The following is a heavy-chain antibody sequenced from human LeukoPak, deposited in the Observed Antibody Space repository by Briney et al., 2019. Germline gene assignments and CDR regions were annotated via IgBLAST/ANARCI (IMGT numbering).Heavy chain of an antibody. CDR2: ISGYNGNT. CDR3: AREYCSTSRCYMADY. V-gene: IGHV1-18*01. D-gene: IGHD2-2*01. CDR1: GYRFTSYG. Sequence: ASVKVSCKASGYRFTSYGISWVRQAPGQGLEWMGWISGYNGNTNYAQKLQGRVTMTTDTSTSTAYLELRSLRSDDTAVYYCAREYCSTSRCYMADYWGQGTLVTVSS. J-gene: IGHJ4*02.